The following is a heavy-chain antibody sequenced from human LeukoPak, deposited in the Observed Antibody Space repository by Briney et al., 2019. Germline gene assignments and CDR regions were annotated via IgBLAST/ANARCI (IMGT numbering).Heavy chain of an antibody. CDR2: ISKDGSDK. CDR3: ARAGPTIDY. J-gene: IGHJ4*02. D-gene: IGHD1-1*01. CDR1: GFTFISYG. V-gene: IGHV3-30*03. Sequence: PGGSLRLSCAASGFTFISYGIHWVRQAPGKGLEWVAVISKDGSDKKYADSVKGRFIISRDNSKNTLYLQMNSLRAEDTAVYYCARAGPTIDYWGQGTLVTVSS.